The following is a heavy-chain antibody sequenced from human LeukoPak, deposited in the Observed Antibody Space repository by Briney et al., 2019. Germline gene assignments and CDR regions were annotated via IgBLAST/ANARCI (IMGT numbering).Heavy chain of an antibody. Sequence: GFLRLFCASSGFHLGCFGIGWVRQASGKGLEWVSGINWNGGSTGYADSVKGRFTISRDNAKNSLYLQMNSLRAEDTALYYCARAHYSGSFGYWGQGTLVTVSS. V-gene: IGHV3-20*04. D-gene: IGHD1-26*01. CDR2: INWNGGST. CDR3: ARAHYSGSFGY. J-gene: IGHJ4*02. CDR1: GFHLGCFG.